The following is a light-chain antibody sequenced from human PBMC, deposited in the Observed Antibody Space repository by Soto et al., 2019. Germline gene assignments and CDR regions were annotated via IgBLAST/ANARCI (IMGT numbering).Light chain of an antibody. J-gene: IGLJ3*02. CDR1: SSDIGSYNY. Sequence: QSALTQPASVSGSPGQSITISCTGTSSDIGSYNYLSWYQHHPGKTPRLIIFEVSHRPSGISDRFSASKSANTASLTISGLLAEDEARYYCSSYTTSNTWVFCGGTQLTVL. V-gene: IGLV2-14*01. CDR2: EVS. CDR3: SSYTTSNTWV.